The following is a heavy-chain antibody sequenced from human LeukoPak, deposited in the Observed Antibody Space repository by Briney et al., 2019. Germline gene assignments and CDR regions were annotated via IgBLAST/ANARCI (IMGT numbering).Heavy chain of an antibody. CDR1: GGTFSSYA. V-gene: IGHV1-69*13. CDR3: ASTKGYSSSWYDTQYYFDY. J-gene: IGHJ4*02. CDR2: IIPIFGTA. D-gene: IGHD6-13*01. Sequence: ASVKVSCKASGGTFSSYAISWVRQAPGQGLEWMGGIIPIFGTANYAQKFQGRVTITADESTSTAYMELSSLRSEDTAVYYCASTKGYSSSWYDTQYYFDYWGQGTLVTVSS.